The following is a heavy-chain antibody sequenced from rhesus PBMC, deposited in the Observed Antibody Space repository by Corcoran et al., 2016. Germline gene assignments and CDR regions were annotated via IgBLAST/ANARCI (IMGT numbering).Heavy chain of an antibody. Sequence: QVQLQESGPGVVKPSETLSLTCAVSGYSISSGYDWSWIRQPPGKGLEWIGYIYGSSGSTNYNPSRKNRVTISKDTSKNQFSLKLSSVTAAETAVYYCARDGGSWKGYFDYWGQGVLVTVSS. CDR2: IYGSSGST. CDR3: ARDGGSWKGYFDY. CDR1: GYSISSGYD. D-gene: IGHD6-25*01. V-gene: IGHV4-76*01. J-gene: IGHJ4*01.